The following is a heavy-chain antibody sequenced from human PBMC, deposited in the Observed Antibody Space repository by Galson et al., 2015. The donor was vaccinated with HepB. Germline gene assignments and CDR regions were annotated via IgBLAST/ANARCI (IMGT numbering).Heavy chain of an antibody. CDR3: ARSLNPPAFTSIELYYFDY. J-gene: IGHJ4*02. D-gene: IGHD2/OR15-2a*01. V-gene: IGHV6-1*01. CDR2: TYYRSKWYN. Sequence: CAISGDSVPSHSAAWNWIRQSPSRGLEWLGRTYYRSKWYNDYAVSVKSRITINPDTSKNQFSLQLNSVTPEDTAVYYCARSLNPPAFTSIELYYFDYWGQGTLVTVSS. CDR1: GDSVPSHSAA.